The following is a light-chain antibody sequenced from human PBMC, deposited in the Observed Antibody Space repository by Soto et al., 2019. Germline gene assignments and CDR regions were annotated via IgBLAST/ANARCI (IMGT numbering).Light chain of an antibody. Sequence: QSVLTQPPSASGTPGQRVTISCSGSSSNIGSNSVHWYQQLPGTAPKLLIYSNSQRPSGVPERISGSKSGTSASLAISGLRSEDEADYYCAAWDDSLSGVVFCGGTKVTVL. J-gene: IGLJ2*01. V-gene: IGLV1-47*01. CDR1: SSNIGSNS. CDR3: AAWDDSLSGVV. CDR2: SNS.